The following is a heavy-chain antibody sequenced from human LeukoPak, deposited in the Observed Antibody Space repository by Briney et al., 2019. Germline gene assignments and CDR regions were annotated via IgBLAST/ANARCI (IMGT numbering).Heavy chain of an antibody. J-gene: IGHJ5*02. Sequence: SETLSLTCAVSGVSISSYYWSWIRQPPGEGLEWIGYIYYSGSTNYNPSLMSRVTISVDTSKNQFSLKLSSVTAADTAVYYCARERSGGDWFDPWGQGTLVTVSS. CDR2: IYYSGST. CDR1: GVSISSYY. D-gene: IGHD2-15*01. CDR3: ARERSGGDWFDP. V-gene: IGHV4-59*12.